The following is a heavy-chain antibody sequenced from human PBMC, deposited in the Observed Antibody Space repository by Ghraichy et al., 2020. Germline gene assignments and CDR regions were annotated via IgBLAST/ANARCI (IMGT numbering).Heavy chain of an antibody. CDR2: ISSDSSTI. J-gene: IGHJ4*02. V-gene: IGHV3-48*04. CDR1: GFTFSSFS. CDR3: ATVRSRY. Sequence: GESLNISCAASGFTFSSFSMNWVRQAPGKELEWVSYISSDSSTIYYADSVKGRFTISRDNAKNSLYLQMTSLRAEDTAVYYCATVRSRYWGQGTLVTVSS. D-gene: IGHD1-26*01.